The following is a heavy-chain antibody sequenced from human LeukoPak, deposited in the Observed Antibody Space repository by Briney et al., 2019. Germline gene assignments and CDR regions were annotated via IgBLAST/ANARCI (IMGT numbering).Heavy chain of an antibody. D-gene: IGHD3-22*01. J-gene: IGHJ4*02. CDR3: ARRRGITMIVVPNYFDY. Sequence: SETLSLTCGVHGGSLRGYYWSWIRQPPGKGLEWIGEINHSGSTNYNPSLKSRVTISEDTSKNQFSLKLSSVTAADTAVYYCARRRGITMIVVPNYFDYWGQGTLVTVSS. CDR1: GGSLRGYY. CDR2: INHSGST. V-gene: IGHV4-34*01.